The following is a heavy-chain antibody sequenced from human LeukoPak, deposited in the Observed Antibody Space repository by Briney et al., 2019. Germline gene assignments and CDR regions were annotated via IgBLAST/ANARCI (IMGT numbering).Heavy chain of an antibody. V-gene: IGHV3-21*01. CDR1: GFTFSDYS. D-gene: IGHD3-22*01. J-gene: IGHJ4*02. Sequence: GGSLRLSCAASGFTFSDYSMNWVRQAPGKGLEWVASVNTVSIYIYYADSMRCRFTISRDKAKNSLFLQMNSLRAEDTAVYYCARLRRNSDRSDFFYYYDHWGQGTLVTVSS. CDR3: ARLRRNSDRSDFFYYYDH. CDR2: VNTVSIYI.